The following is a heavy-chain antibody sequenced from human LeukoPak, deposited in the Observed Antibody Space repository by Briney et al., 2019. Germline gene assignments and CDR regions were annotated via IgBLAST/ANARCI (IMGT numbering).Heavy chain of an antibody. CDR3: AGAGGYNSGDAFDI. Sequence: GSLRLSCAASGFTFSSYAMSWVRQAPGKGLEWVANIKQDGSEKYYVDSVKGRFTISRDNSKNTLYLQMNSLRAEDTAVYYCAGAGGYNSGDAFDIWGQGTMVTVSS. J-gene: IGHJ3*02. V-gene: IGHV3-7*02. CDR2: IKQDGSEK. D-gene: IGHD5-24*01. CDR1: GFTFSSYA.